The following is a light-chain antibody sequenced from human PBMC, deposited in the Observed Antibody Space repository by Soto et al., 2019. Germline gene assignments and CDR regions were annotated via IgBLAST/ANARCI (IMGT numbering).Light chain of an antibody. J-gene: IGKJ4*01. CDR2: AAS. V-gene: IGKV1D-16*01. CDR1: QSISQR. CDR3: QQYYSYPLS. Sequence: EIPMTQSPSTLSASVGDRVTIXCRASQSISQRFAWYQQKPGKAPKPLIYAASTLQSGGPPRFSGSGSATDFTRTISCLQSEDFATYYCQQYYSYPLSVGGGTKVDIK.